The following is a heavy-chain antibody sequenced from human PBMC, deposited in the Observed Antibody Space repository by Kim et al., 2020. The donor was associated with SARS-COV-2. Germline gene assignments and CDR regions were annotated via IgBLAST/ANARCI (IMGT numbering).Heavy chain of an antibody. J-gene: IGHJ4*02. D-gene: IGHD6-19*01. Sequence: GGSLRLSCAASGFTFSRRAMSWVRQVPGKGLEWFASVNNNNNPYYADSVKGRFTVSRDITKDTLYLQMNSLGADDTALFYCSKDHPSSGWPTFDSWGQGTLVAVSS. CDR3: SKDHPSSGWPTFDS. CDR2: VNNNNNP. V-gene: IGHV3-23*05. CDR1: GFTFSRRA.